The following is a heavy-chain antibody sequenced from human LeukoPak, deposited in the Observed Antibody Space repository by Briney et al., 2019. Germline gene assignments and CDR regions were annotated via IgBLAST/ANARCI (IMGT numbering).Heavy chain of an antibody. Sequence: SGTLSLTCGVSGGSITNTNYWTWVRQPSGKGLEWIGEVNLQGSTNYNPSLMGRVAIAVDTSENHISLQLTSVTAADTAVYYCAREGGPYRPLDYSGQGTLVTVSS. J-gene: IGHJ4*02. CDR1: GGSITNTNY. CDR3: AREGGPYRPLDY. CDR2: VNLQGST. V-gene: IGHV4-4*02.